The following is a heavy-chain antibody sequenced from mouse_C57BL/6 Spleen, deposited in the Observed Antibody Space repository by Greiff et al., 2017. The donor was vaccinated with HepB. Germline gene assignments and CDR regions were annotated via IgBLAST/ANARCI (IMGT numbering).Heavy chain of an antibody. Sequence: QVQLQQPGAELVRPGSSVKLSCKASGYTFTSYWMHWVKQRPIQGLEWIGNIDPSDSETHYNQKFKDKATLTVDKSSSTAYMQLSSLTSEDSAVYYCARVGGYYGSSYYFDYWGQGTTLTVSS. V-gene: IGHV1-52*01. J-gene: IGHJ2*01. CDR3: ARVGGYYGSSYYFDY. CDR2: IDPSDSET. D-gene: IGHD1-1*01. CDR1: GYTFTSYW.